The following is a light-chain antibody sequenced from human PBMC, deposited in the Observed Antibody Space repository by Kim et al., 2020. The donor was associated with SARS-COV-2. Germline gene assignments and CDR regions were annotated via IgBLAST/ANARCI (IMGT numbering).Light chain of an antibody. J-gene: IGKJ4*01. CDR2: GAS. Sequence: EIVLTQSPGTLSLSPGERATLSCRAGQSLSSKYVAWYQQKPGQAPRLLIYGASIRATGIPDRFSGSGSGTDFTLTISRLEPDDFAVYYCQQYHSSPLTFGGGTKVDIK. CDR1: QSLSSKY. V-gene: IGKV3-20*01. CDR3: QQYHSSPLT.